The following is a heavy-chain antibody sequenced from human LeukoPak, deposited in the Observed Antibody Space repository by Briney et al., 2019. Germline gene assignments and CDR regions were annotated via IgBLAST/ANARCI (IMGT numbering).Heavy chain of an antibody. Sequence: PGGSLRLSCAASGFTFSSYAMHWVRQAPGKGLERVAVISYDGSNKYYADSVKGRFTISRDNSKNTLYLQMNSLRAEDTAVYYCARDQRITMVRGVISTRPFDYWGQGTLVTVSS. V-gene: IGHV3-30*04. CDR1: GFTFSSYA. CDR3: ARDQRITMVRGVISTRPFDY. CDR2: ISYDGSNK. D-gene: IGHD3-10*01. J-gene: IGHJ4*02.